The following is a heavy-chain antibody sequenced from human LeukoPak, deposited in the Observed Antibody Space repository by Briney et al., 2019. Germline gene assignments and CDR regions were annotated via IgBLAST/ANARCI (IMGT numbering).Heavy chain of an antibody. CDR1: GYTFTSYD. CDR2: VNPNSGNT. CDR3: ARGTYDSSGYYDY. V-gene: IGHV1-8*01. J-gene: IGHJ4*02. D-gene: IGHD3-22*01. Sequence: ASVKVSCKASGYTFTSYDINWVRQATEQGLEWMGWVNPNSGNTGYAQKFQGRVTMTRNTSISTAYMELSSLRSEDTAVYYCARGTYDSSGYYDYWGQGTLVTVSS.